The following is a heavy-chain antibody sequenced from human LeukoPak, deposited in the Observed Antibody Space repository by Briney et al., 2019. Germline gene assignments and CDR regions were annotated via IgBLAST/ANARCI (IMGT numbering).Heavy chain of an antibody. J-gene: IGHJ3*02. D-gene: IGHD2-15*01. CDR3: ARFPRLATSGAFDI. CDR2: INPNSGGT. CDR1: GYTFTNYY. Sequence: ASVKVSCKAFGYTFTNYYMHWVRQAPGQGLEWMGWINPNSGGTNYAQKFQGRVTMTRDSSISTAYMELSRLRSDDTAVYYCARFPRLATSGAFDIXXXGTMVTVSS. V-gene: IGHV1-2*02.